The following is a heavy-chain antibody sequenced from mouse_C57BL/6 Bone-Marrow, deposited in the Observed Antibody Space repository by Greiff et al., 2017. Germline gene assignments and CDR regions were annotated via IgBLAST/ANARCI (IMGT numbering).Heavy chain of an antibody. Sequence: VQLVESGAELARPGASVKLSCKASGYTFTSYGISWVKQRTGQGLEWIGEIYPRSGNTYSNEKFKGKATLTADKSSSTAYMELRSLSSEDSAVYFCARSTTVVATDAMDSWGKGTSVTVSS. D-gene: IGHD1-1*01. CDR3: ARSTTVVATDAMDS. CDR2: IYPRSGNT. CDR1: GYTFTSYG. V-gene: IGHV1-81*01. J-gene: IGHJ4*01.